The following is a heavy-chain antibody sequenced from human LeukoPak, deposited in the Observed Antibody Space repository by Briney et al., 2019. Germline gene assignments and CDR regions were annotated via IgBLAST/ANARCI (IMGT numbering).Heavy chain of an antibody. D-gene: IGHD3-22*01. V-gene: IGHV1-46*01. CDR3: AREGGLHYYDSSGYYPFDY. Sequence: ASVKVPCKASGYTFTSYYMHWVRQAPGQGLEWMGIINPSGGSTSYAQKFQGRVTMTRDTSTSTVYMELSSLRSEDTAVYYCAREGGLHYYDSSGYYPFDYWGQGTLVTVSS. CDR2: INPSGGST. J-gene: IGHJ4*02. CDR1: GYTFTSYY.